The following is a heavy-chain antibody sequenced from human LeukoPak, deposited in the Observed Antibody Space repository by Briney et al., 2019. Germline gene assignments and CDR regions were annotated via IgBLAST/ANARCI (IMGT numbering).Heavy chain of an antibody. D-gene: IGHD4-23*01. V-gene: IGHV3-53*04. CDR1: GFTVSSNY. Sequence: TGGSLRLSCAASGFTVSSNYMSWVRQAPGKGLEWVSIIYTGGSTYYADSVKGRFTIPRHNSENTVYLQMNSLRAEDTALYYCARVFSDGGNSFDYWGQGTLVTASS. CDR3: ARVFSDGGNSFDY. J-gene: IGHJ4*02. CDR2: IYTGGST.